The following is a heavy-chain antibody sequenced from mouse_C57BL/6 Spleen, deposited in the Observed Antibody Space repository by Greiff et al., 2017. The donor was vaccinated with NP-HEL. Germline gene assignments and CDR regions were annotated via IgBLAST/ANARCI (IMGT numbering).Heavy chain of an antibody. CDR1: GYSITSGYY. D-gene: IGHD1-1*01. CDR2: ISYDGSN. Sequence: DVQLQESGPGLVKPSQSLSLTCSVTGYSITSGYYWNWIRQFPGNKLEWMGYISYDGSNNYNPSLKNRISITRDTSKNQFFLKLNSVTTEDTATYYCAREATTVVASAGDFDVWGTGTTVTVSS. J-gene: IGHJ1*03. V-gene: IGHV3-6*01. CDR3: AREATTVVASAGDFDV.